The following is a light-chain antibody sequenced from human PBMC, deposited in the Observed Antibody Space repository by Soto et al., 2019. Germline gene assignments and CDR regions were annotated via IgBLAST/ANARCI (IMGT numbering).Light chain of an antibody. CDR2: DAS. CDR3: QKFDNLLLS. V-gene: IGKV1-33*01. CDR1: HDISNY. Sequence: DIQMTQSPSSLSASLGDSVTITCQASHDISNYLNWYQHKPGKAPKLLIYDASNLEAGVPSRFSGSGVGTYFLLTISSLQPEDIAAYYYQKFDNLLLSFGGGTKVEI. J-gene: IGKJ4*01.